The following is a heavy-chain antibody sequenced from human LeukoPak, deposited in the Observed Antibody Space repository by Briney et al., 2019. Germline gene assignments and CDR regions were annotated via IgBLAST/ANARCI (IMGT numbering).Heavy chain of an antibody. V-gene: IGHV3-21*05. J-gene: IGHJ4*02. CDR3: ARGARPVAMRNYFDY. CDR1: GFTFINYS. D-gene: IGHD2-2*01. Sequence: GGSLRLSCTASGFTFINYSMNWVRQAPGKGLEWVSYISRSGSHIYYADSVKGRFTISRDNAKNSLYLQMNSLRAEDTAVYYCARGARPVAMRNYFDYWGQGTLVTVSS. CDR2: ISRSGSHI.